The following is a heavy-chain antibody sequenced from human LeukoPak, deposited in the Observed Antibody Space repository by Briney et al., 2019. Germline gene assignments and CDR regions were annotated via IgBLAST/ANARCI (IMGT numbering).Heavy chain of an antibody. D-gene: IGHD6-13*01. V-gene: IGHV1-2*02. J-gene: IGHJ4*02. CDR3: ARSLAAAVIDY. CDR2: INSNSGGT. Sequence: GASVKVSCKASGYTFTGYYMHWVRLAPGQGLEWMGWINSNSGGTNYAQKFQGRVTITRDTSISTAYMELSRLRFDDTAVYYCARSLAAAVIDYWGQGTLVTVSS. CDR1: GYTFTGYY.